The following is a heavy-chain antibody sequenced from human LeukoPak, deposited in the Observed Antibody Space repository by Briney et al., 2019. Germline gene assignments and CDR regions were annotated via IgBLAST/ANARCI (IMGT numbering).Heavy chain of an antibody. CDR3: ARGAMATTPFFDY. CDR1: GGSISNYY. Sequence: SETLSLTCTVSGGSISNYYWSWIRQPPGKGLEWIGYIYYSGSTNYNPSLKSRVTMSLDTSRNQFSLKLTSLTAADTAVYYCARGAMATTPFFDYWGQGTLVTVSS. V-gene: IGHV4-59*01. J-gene: IGHJ4*02. CDR2: IYYSGST. D-gene: IGHD5-24*01.